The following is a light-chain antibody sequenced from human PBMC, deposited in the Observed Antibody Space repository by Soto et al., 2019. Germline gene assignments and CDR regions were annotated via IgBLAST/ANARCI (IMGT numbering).Light chain of an antibody. CDR3: SSYTSSDTLV. J-gene: IGLJ1*01. V-gene: IGLV2-14*01. CDR1: SSDVGGYNY. Sequence: QSALTQPASVSASPGQSLTISCTGTSSDVGGYNYVSWYQQHPGKAPKLMIFDVSSRPSGVSNRFSGSKSGNTASLTISGLQADDEDDYYCSSYTSSDTLVFGTGTKLTVL. CDR2: DVS.